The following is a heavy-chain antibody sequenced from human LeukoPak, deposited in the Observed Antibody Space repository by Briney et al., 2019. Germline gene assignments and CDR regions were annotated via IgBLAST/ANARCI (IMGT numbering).Heavy chain of an antibody. V-gene: IGHV3-74*01. Sequence: PGGSLRLSCAASGFTFSSYEIHWVRQAPGKGPVWVSRIRSDGSSTDYADSVKGRFTISRDNAKNTLYLQMNSLRAEDTAVYYCAREQGYYSVPGYWGQGTQVTVSS. J-gene: IGHJ4*02. CDR1: GFTFSSYE. CDR3: AREQGYYSVPGY. CDR2: IRSDGSST. D-gene: IGHD3-22*01.